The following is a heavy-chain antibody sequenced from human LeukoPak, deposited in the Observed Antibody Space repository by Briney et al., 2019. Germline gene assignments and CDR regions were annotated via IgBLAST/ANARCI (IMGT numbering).Heavy chain of an antibody. V-gene: IGHV4-34*01. CDR1: GGSFSGYY. J-gene: IGHJ4*02. D-gene: IGHD2-2*01. CDR3: ARGLQLLGYCSSTSCYAGNY. Sequence: SETLSLTCAVYGGSFSGYYWSWIRQPPGKGLEWIGEINHSGSTNYNPSLKSRVTISVGTSKNQFSLKLSSVTAADTAVYYCARGLQLLGYCSSTSCYAGNYWGQGTLVTVSS. CDR2: INHSGST.